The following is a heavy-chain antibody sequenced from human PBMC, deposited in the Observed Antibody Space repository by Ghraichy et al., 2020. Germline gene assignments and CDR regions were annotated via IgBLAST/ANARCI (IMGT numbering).Heavy chain of an antibody. CDR3: AKGFGSGSYYTSFYYYYGMDV. J-gene: IGHJ6*02. V-gene: IGHV4-31*03. CDR1: GGSISSGGYY. D-gene: IGHD3-10*01. Sequence: SETLSLTCTVSGGSISSGGYYWSWIRQHPGKGLEWIGYIYYSGSTYYKPSLKSRVTISLDTFKNQFSLKLSSVTAADTAVYYCAKGFGSGSYYTSFYYYYGMDVWGQGTTVTVSS. CDR2: IYYSGST.